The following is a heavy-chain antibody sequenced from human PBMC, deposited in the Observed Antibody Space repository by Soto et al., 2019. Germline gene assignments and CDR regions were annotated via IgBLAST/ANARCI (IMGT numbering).Heavy chain of an antibody. CDR2: IYSVGNT. V-gene: IGHV3-53*01. J-gene: IGHJ4*02. Sequence: EVQLVESGGGLIQPGGSLRLSCAASGFTVSHNSMSWVRQAPGKMLDWVSVIYSVGNTDYADYVKGRFTISRDNSKNTLHLQMNSLRPEDTGVYYCARDHGDTSPTGDGFDYWGQGTLVTVSS. CDR3: ARDHGDTSPTGDGFDY. CDR1: GFTVSHNS. D-gene: IGHD7-27*01.